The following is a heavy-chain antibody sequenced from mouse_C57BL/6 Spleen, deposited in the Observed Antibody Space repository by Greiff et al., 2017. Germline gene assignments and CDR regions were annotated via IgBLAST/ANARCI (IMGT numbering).Heavy chain of an antibody. Sequence: QVHVKQPGAELVKPGASVKMSCKASGYTFTSYWITWVKQRPGQGLEWIGDIYPGSGSTNYNEKFKSKATLTVDTSSSTAYMQLSSLTSEDSAVYYCAGGYDYDGYYAMDYWGQGTSVTVSS. CDR1: GYTFTSYW. J-gene: IGHJ4*01. CDR2: IYPGSGST. V-gene: IGHV1-55*01. D-gene: IGHD2-4*01. CDR3: AGGYDYDGYYAMDY.